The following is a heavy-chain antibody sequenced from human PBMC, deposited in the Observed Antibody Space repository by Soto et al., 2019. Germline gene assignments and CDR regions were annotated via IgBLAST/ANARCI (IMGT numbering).Heavy chain of an antibody. Sequence: GGSLRLSCAASGFTFTNYWMSWVRQAPGKGLEWVANIKQDGSEKYYADSAKGRFIISRDNAKTSLYLQMNSLRAEDTAVYYCARDMGVFWSGYPEGGFDYWGQGTPVTGSS. V-gene: IGHV3-7*01. CDR3: ARDMGVFWSGYPEGGFDY. CDR2: IKQDGSEK. J-gene: IGHJ4*02. D-gene: IGHD3-3*01. CDR1: GFTFTNYW.